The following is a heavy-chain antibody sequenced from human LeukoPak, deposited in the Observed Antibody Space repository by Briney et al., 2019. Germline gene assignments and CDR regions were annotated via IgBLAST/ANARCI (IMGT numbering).Heavy chain of an antibody. CDR1: GYSFTSYW. Sequence: GESLKISCKGSGYSFTSYWIGWVRQMPGKGLEWMGIIYPGDSDTRYSPCFQGQVTISADKSISTAYLQWSSLKASDTAMYYWARISQNPDHGDHALNYWGQGTLVTVSS. V-gene: IGHV5-51*01. CDR3: ARISQNPDHGDHALNY. CDR2: IYPGDSDT. J-gene: IGHJ4*02. D-gene: IGHD4-17*01.